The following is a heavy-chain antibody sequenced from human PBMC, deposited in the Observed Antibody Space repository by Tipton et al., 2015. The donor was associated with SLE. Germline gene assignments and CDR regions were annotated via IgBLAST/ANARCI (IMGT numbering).Heavy chain of an antibody. CDR3: ATSWSTGSLAFDF. CDR1: GGSISSYY. Sequence: TLSLTCTVSGGSISSYYWSWIRQPPGKGLEWIGYIYYSGTTYYNPSLKSRVTISVDKSKNHFSLNLNSVTAADTAVYYCATSWSTGSLAFDFWGQGTVVTVSS. J-gene: IGHJ3*01. D-gene: IGHD2-2*01. V-gene: IGHV4-59*08. CDR2: IYYSGTT.